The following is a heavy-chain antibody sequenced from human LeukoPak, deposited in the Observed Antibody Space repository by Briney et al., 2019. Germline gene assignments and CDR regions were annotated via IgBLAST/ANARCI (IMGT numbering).Heavy chain of an antibody. CDR2: ISYDGSNK. D-gene: IGHD5-18*01. CDR1: GFTFSSYN. V-gene: IGHV3-30-3*01. Sequence: PGGSLRLSCVASGFTFSSYNMHWVRQAPGKGLEWVAVISYDGSNKYYADSVKGRSTISRDNSKNTLYLQVISLRPEDTAVYYCGRDTVGYGGAFDIWGQGTMVTVSS. CDR3: GRDTVGYGGAFDI. J-gene: IGHJ3*02.